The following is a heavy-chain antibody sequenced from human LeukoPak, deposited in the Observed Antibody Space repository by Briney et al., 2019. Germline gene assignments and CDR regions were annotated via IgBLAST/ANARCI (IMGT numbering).Heavy chain of an antibody. V-gene: IGHV4-59*12. J-gene: IGHJ4*02. Sequence: SETLSLTCTVSGGSISSYFWSWIRQHPGKGLECIGYIYYSGSTYYNPSLKSRVTISVDTSKNQFSLNLRSVTAADTAVYYCARDSSTWWFDYWGQGTLVTVSS. CDR2: IYYSGST. CDR1: GGSISSYF. CDR3: ARDSSTWWFDY. D-gene: IGHD6-13*01.